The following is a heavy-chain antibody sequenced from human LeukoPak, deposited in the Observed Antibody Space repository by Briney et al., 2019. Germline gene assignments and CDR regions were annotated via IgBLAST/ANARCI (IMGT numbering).Heavy chain of an antibody. D-gene: IGHD6-13*01. V-gene: IGHV3-30-3*01. CDR3: ASIAAAGWGAFDI. Sequence: GGSLRLSCAASGFTFSSYAMHWVRQAPGKGLEWVAVISYDGSNKYYADSVKGRFTISRDNSKNTLYLQMNSLRAEDTAVYYCASIAAAGWGAFDIWGQGTMVTVSS. J-gene: IGHJ3*02. CDR1: GFTFSSYA. CDR2: ISYDGSNK.